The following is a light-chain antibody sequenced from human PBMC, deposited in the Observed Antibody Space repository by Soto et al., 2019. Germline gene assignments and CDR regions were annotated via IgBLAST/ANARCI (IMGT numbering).Light chain of an antibody. V-gene: IGKV1-6*01. Sequence: AIQMTQSPYSLSASVGDRVTITCRASQDLRRYLACYQQRPGKAPRLLIYTATNLQRGVPSRFSGSGSGTDFTLTISSLQTEDFATSYCLQDYSYPFIFGPGTKVEI. J-gene: IGKJ3*01. CDR1: QDLRRY. CDR2: TAT. CDR3: LQDYSYPFI.